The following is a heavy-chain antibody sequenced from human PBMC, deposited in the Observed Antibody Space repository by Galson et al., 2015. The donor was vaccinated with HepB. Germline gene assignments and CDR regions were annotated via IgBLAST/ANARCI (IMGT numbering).Heavy chain of an antibody. Sequence: SVKVSCKASGYTFTSYAMHWVRQAPGQRLEWMGWINAGNGNTKYSQKFQGRVTITRDTSASTAYMELSSLRSEDTAVYYCARGDCSSTSCFHYYYYGMDVWGQGTTVTVSS. J-gene: IGHJ6*02. CDR2: INAGNGNT. CDR3: ARGDCSSTSCFHYYYYGMDV. V-gene: IGHV1-3*01. D-gene: IGHD2-2*01. CDR1: GYTFTSYA.